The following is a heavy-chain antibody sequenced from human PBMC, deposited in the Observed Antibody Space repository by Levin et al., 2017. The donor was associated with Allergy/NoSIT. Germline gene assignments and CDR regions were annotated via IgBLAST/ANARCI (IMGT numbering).Heavy chain of an antibody. CDR2: MFYSGST. CDR1: GGSISSSGHY. Sequence: SETLSLTCTVSGGSISSSGHYWGWIRQSPGKGLEWIGSMFYSGSTYYNPSLKSRVTISVDTSKNQFSLRLNSVTAADTAVYYCARTDIRYYNYMDVWGKGTTVTV. CDR3: ARTDIRYYNYMDV. V-gene: IGHV4-39*01. D-gene: IGHD2-21*02. J-gene: IGHJ6*03.